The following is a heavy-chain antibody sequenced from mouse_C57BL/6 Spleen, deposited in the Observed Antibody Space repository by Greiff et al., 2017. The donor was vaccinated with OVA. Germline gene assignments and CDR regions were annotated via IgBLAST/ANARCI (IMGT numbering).Heavy chain of an antibody. Sequence: VQLKQSGPELVKPGASVKISCKASGYSFTDYNMNWVKQSNGKSLEWIGVINPNYGTTSYNQKFKGKATLTVEHSSSTAYMQLNSLTSEDSAVDYRAREWRGLITTVVDYFDYWGQGTTLTVSS. CDR2: INPNYGTT. J-gene: IGHJ2*01. CDR3: AREWRGLITTVVDYFDY. D-gene: IGHD1-1*01. V-gene: IGHV1-39*01. CDR1: GYSFTDYN.